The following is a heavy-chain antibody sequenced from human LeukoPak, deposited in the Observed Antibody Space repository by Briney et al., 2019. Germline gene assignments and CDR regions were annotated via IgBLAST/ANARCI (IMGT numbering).Heavy chain of an antibody. V-gene: IGHV3-23*01. CDR1: GFTFSSYA. CDR3: ARAAVTTPRYWYFDL. CDR2: ISGSGGST. D-gene: IGHD4-17*01. J-gene: IGHJ2*01. Sequence: GGSLRLSCAASGFTFSSYAMSWVRQAPGKGLEWVSAISGSGGSTYYADSVKGRFTISRDNAKNSLYLQMNSLRAEDTAVYYCARAAVTTPRYWYFDLWGRGTLVTVSS.